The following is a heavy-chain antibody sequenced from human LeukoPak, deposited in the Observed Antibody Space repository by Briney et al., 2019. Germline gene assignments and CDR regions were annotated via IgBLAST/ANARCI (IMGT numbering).Heavy chain of an antibody. CDR2: IYYSGST. CDR1: GGSISSSSYY. Sequence: SETLSLTCTVSGGSISSSSYYWGWIRQPPGKGLEWIGSIYYSGSTYYNPSLKSRVTISVDTSKNQFSLKLTSVTAADTAVYYCARGVNSGYFDYCGQGTLVTVSS. J-gene: IGHJ4*02. D-gene: IGHD1-26*01. V-gene: IGHV4-39*07. CDR3: ARGVNSGYFDY.